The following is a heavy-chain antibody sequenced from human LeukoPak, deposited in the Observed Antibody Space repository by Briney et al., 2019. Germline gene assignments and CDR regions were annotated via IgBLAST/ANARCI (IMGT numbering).Heavy chain of an antibody. V-gene: IGHV3-11*01. CDR3: ARTHPWEDSSDY. J-gene: IGHJ4*02. CDR2: ISSTSPSAI. Sequence: GGSLRLSCAASGFTFSDYYMSWIRQAPGKGLEWVSLISSTSPSAISYGDSVKGRFTISRDNAKNSLYLQMNSLRAEDTALYHCARTHPWEDSSDYWGQGTLVTVSS. CDR1: GFTFSDYY. D-gene: IGHD1-26*01.